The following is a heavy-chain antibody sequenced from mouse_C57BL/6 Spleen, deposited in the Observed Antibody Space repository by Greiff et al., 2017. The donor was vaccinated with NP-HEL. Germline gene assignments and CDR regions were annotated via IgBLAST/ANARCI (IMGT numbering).Heavy chain of an antibody. V-gene: IGHV1-15*01. J-gene: IGHJ3*01. D-gene: IGHD1-1*01. CDR2: IDPETGGT. Sequence: VQLQQSGAELVRPGASVTLSCKASGYTFTDYEMHWVKQTPVHGLEWIGAIDPETGGTAYNQKFKGKAILTADKSSSTAYMELRSLTSEDSAVYYCTRSDNYYGSSYAWFAYWGQGTLVTVSA. CDR3: TRSDNYYGSSYAWFAY. CDR1: GYTFTDYE.